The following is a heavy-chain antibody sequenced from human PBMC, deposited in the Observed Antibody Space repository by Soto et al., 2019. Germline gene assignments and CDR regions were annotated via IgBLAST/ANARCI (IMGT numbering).Heavy chain of an antibody. V-gene: IGHV4-34*01. CDR2: INHSGST. Sequence: SETLSLTCAVYGGSFSGYYGSWIRQPPGKGLEWIGEINHSGSTNYNPSLKSRVTISVDTSKNQFSLKLSSVTAADTAVYYCARGPWYRWFDPWGQGTLVTVSS. CDR1: GGSFSGYY. J-gene: IGHJ5*02. D-gene: IGHD6-13*01. CDR3: ARGPWYRWFDP.